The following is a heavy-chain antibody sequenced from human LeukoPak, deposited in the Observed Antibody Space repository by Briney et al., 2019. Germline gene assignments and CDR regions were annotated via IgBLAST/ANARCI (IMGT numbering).Heavy chain of an antibody. CDR1: GFTFTNHW. J-gene: IGHJ4*02. Sequence: GGSLRLSCAASGFTFTNHWKSWVRQAPGKGLEWVANIKQDGSEKYYVDSAKGRFTISRDNAKNSLNLQMNSLRAEDTAVYYCVRNGGSFDYWGQGTLVTVSS. V-gene: IGHV3-7*01. D-gene: IGHD3-10*01. CDR2: IKQDGSEK. CDR3: VRNGGSFDY.